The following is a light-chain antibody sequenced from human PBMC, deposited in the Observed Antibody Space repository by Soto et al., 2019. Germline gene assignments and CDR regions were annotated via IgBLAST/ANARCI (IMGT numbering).Light chain of an antibody. CDR3: QQRSNWPLT. Sequence: EIVLTQSPAILSVSPGERATLSCRASQSVSSYLAWYQQKPGQAPRLLIYDASDRATAIPARFSGSGSGTDFTLTISSLEPEDFALYYCQQRSNWPLTFGGGTKVDIK. J-gene: IGKJ4*01. CDR2: DAS. V-gene: IGKV3-11*01. CDR1: QSVSSY.